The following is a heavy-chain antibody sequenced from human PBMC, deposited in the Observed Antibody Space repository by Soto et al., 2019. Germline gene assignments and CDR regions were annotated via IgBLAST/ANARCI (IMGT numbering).Heavy chain of an antibody. CDR3: AGDQYYDSSGHTTFRI. J-gene: IGHJ4*02. CDR1: GITFSSET. V-gene: IGHV1-69*13. D-gene: IGHD3-22*01. CDR2: IIPLLGTS. Sequence: SVKVSCKASGITFSSETITWVRQAPGQGLEWMGGIIPLLGTSNNAQKFQGRVAISADESTAYMELSSLRSEDTAVYYCAGDQYYDSSGHTTFRIWGPGTLVTVSS.